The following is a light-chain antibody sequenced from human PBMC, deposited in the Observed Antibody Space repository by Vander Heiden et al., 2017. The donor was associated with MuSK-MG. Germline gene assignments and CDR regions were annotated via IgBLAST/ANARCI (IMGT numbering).Light chain of an antibody. CDR2: DAS. J-gene: IGKJ4*01. CDR3: QQRSNWPLT. CDR1: QSVSSY. V-gene: IGKV3-11*01. Sequence: EIWLTQSPATLSLSPGERPTPSCRASQSVSSYSAWYQQTLGQAPRLLIDDASSRATGIPAWFSGSGCGTDFTLISSSLEPEDFVVYYCQQRSNWPLTFGGGTKLEIK.